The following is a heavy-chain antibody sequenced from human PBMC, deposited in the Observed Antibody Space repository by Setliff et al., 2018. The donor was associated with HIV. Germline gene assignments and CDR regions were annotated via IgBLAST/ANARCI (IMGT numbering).Heavy chain of an antibody. V-gene: IGHV4-34*01. CDR3: ARATVTVDFYYYGLDA. D-gene: IGHD4-17*01. J-gene: IGHJ6*02. CDR1: GGSFSDYY. CDR2: INHSGST. Sequence: SETLSLTCAVYGGSFSDYYWSWIRQPPGKGLEWIGEINHSGSTNYNPSLKSRVTISVDTSKNQFSLKLSSVTAADTAVYYCARATVTVDFYYYGLDAWGQGTTVTVSS.